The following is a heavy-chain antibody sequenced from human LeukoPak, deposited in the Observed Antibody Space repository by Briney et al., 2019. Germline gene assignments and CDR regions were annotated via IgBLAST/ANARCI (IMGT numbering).Heavy chain of an antibody. CDR3: AKDYYYDSSGAFDY. V-gene: IGHV3-9*03. CDR2: ISWNSGSI. CDR1: GFTFDDYA. D-gene: IGHD3-22*01. J-gene: IGHJ4*02. Sequence: RALRLSCAASGFTFDDYAMHWVRQAPGKGLEWVSGISWNSGSIGYADSVKGRFTISRDNAKNSLYLQMNSLRAEDMALYYCAKDYYYDSSGAFDYWGQGTLVTVSS.